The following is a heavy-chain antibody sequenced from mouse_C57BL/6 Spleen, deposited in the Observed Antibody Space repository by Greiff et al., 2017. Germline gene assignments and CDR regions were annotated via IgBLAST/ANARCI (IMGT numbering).Heavy chain of an antibody. J-gene: IGHJ2*01. CDR3: ASSGDGYYVDY. CDR2: IYPSDSET. CDR1: GYTFTSYW. Sequence: QVQLQQPGAELVRPGSSVKLSCKASGYTFTSYWVDWVKQRPGQGLEWIGNIYPSDSETHYNQKFKDKATLTVDKSSSTAYMQLSSLTSEDSAVYYCASSGDGYYVDYRGYGTTLTVSS. V-gene: IGHV1-61*01. D-gene: IGHD2-3*01.